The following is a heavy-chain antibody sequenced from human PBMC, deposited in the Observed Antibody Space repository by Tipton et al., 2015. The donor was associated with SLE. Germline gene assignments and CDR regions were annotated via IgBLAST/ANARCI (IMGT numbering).Heavy chain of an antibody. J-gene: IGHJ6*03. CDR2: IRHSGST. D-gene: IGHD4-17*01. V-gene: IGHV4-34*01. Sequence: TLSLTCAVYGGSFSGYYWSWIRQPPGKGLEWIGEIRHSGSTNYNPSLKSRVTMSVDTSKNQFSLKLSSVTAADTAVYYCARHDYGSNYMDVWGKGTTVTVSS. CDR1: GGSFSGYY. CDR3: ARHDYGSNYMDV.